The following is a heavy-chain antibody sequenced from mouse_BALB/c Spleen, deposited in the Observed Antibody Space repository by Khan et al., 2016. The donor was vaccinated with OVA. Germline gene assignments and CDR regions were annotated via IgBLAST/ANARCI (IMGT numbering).Heavy chain of an antibody. CDR2: IYPGNSDT. J-gene: IGHJ3*01. Sequence: VQLQQSGTVLARPGASVKMSCKASGYSFTSYLIHWVKQRPGQGLEWIGDIYPGNSDTTYNQKFKDKATLTAGTSANTAYMELSSLTNQDSAVYYCERGGYSAFAYWGQGTVVTVSA. CDR3: ERGGYSAFAY. V-gene: IGHV1-5*01. CDR1: GYSFTSYL. D-gene: IGHD2-12*01.